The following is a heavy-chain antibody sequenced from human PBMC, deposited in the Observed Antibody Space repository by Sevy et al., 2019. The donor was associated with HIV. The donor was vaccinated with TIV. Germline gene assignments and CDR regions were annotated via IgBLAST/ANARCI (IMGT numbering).Heavy chain of an antibody. J-gene: IGHJ3*02. Sequence: GGSLRLSCAASGFTFSNAWIGWVRQAPGKGLEWVGRIKSKTDGGTTDYAAPVKDRFTISRNDSKNTLYLQMNSLKTEGTAVYYCTTGNYYDSSGYYMGAFDIWGQGTMVTVSS. CDR2: IKSKTDGGTT. D-gene: IGHD3-22*01. CDR3: TTGNYYDSSGYYMGAFDI. V-gene: IGHV3-15*01. CDR1: GFTFSNAW.